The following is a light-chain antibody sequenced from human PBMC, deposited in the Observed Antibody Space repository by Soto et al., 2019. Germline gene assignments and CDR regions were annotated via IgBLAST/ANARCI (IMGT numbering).Light chain of an antibody. CDR1: QSVSSN. CDR3: QQYNNWPRT. J-gene: IGKJ5*01. Sequence: ETELTQSPSTLSLSPGERATLSCRASQSVSSNLAWYQQKPGQAPRLLIYDAFTRATGIPARFSGFGSGTKFTLTISSLQSEDFGVYYCQQYNNWPRTFGHGTRLEIK. V-gene: IGKV3-15*01. CDR2: DAF.